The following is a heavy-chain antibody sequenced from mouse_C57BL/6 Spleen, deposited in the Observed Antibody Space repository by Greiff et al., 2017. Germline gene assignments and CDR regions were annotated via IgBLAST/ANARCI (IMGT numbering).Heavy chain of an antibody. V-gene: IGHV1-54*01. Sequence: QVQLQQSGAELVRPGTSVKVSCKASGYAFTNYLIEWVKQRPGQGLEWIGVINPGSGGTNYNEKFKGKATLTADKSSSTAYMQLSSLTSEDSAVYFCAREDGYDEIHYYAMDYWGQGTSVTVSS. CDR1: GYAFTNYL. D-gene: IGHD2-2*01. J-gene: IGHJ4*01. CDR3: AREDGYDEIHYYAMDY. CDR2: INPGSGGT.